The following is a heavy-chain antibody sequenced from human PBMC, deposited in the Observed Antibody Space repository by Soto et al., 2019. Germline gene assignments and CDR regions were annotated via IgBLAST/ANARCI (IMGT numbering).Heavy chain of an antibody. CDR1: GYTFTSYA. V-gene: IGHV1-3*01. J-gene: IGHJ4*02. CDR2: INAGNGNT. Sequence: ASVKVSCKASGYTFTSYAMHWVRQAPGQRREWMGWINAGNGNTKYSQKFQGRVTITRDTSASTAYMELSSLRSEDTAVYYCARVYCSGGSCYPFDYWGQGTLVTVSS. D-gene: IGHD2-15*01. CDR3: ARVYCSGGSCYPFDY.